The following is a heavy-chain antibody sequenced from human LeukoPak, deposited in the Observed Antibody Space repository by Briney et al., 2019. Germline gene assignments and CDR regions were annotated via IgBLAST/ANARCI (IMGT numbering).Heavy chain of an antibody. J-gene: IGHJ4*02. CDR1: GGSISSYY. V-gene: IGHV4-59*01. Sequence: PSETLSLTCTVSGGSISSYYWSWIRQPPGKGLEWIGYIYYSGSTNYNPSLKSRVTMSVDTSKNQFSLKLNSVTAADTAVYYCARESSGWYLFDYWGQGTLVTVSS. CDR2: IYYSGST. CDR3: ARESSGWYLFDY. D-gene: IGHD6-19*01.